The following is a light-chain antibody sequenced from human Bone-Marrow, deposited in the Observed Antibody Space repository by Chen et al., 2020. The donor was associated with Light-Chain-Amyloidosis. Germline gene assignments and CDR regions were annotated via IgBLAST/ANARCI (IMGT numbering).Light chain of an antibody. CDR2: RDT. J-gene: IGLJ2*01. CDR3: QSADSSGTYEVI. V-gene: IGLV3-25*03. CDR1: DLPTKY. Sequence: SYDLTQPPSASVSPAQTARLTCSGDDLPTKYAYWYQQKPGQAPVLVIHRDTERPSGISERFSGSSSGTTATLTISGIQAEDEADYHCQSADSSGTYEVIFGGGTKLTVL.